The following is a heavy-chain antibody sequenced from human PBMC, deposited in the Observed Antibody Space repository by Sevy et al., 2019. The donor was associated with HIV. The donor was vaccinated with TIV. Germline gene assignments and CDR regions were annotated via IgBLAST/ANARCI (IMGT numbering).Heavy chain of an antibody. Sequence: ASVKVSCKASGFTFASYDIYWVRQATGQGLEWMGWMNTNTGNTGFAQKFQGRVTMTRNTSITTAYMELSNLRSEDTAVYYWGRVSGWCRRYGMDVWGQGTTVTVSS. J-gene: IGHJ6*02. V-gene: IGHV1-8*02. CDR3: GRVSGWCRRYGMDV. D-gene: IGHD6-19*01. CDR2: MNTNTGNT. CDR1: GFTFASYD.